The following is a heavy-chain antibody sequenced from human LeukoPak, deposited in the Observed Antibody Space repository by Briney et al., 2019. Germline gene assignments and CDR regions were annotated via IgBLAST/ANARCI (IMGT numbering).Heavy chain of an antibody. J-gene: IGHJ5*02. CDR3: ARHGDHDYGDYGSSNWFDP. CDR1: GGSIGSSSYY. D-gene: IGHD4-17*01. CDR2: IYYSGST. Sequence: SETLSLTCTVSGGSIGSSSYYWGWIRQPPGKGLEWIGSIYYSGSTYYNPSLKSRVTISVDTSKNQLSLKLSSVTAADTAVYYCARHGDHDYGDYGSSNWFDPWGQGTLVTVSS. V-gene: IGHV4-39*01.